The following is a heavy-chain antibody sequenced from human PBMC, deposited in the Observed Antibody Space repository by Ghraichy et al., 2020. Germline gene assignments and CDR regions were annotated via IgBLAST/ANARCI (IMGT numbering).Heavy chain of an antibody. CDR1: GYTFTSYG. CDR2: ISAYNGDT. Sequence: ASVKVSCKASGYTFTSYGISWVRQAPGQGLEWMGWISAYNGDTNYAQKLQGRVTMTTDTSTSTAYMELRSLRSDDTAVYYCARDSIVVVPAAIYFDLWGRGTLVTVSS. V-gene: IGHV1-18*01. J-gene: IGHJ2*01. CDR3: ARDSIVVVPAAIYFDL. D-gene: IGHD2-2*01.